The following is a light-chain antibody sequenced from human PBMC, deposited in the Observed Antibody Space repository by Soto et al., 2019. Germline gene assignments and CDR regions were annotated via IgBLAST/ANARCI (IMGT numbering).Light chain of an antibody. Sequence: IVMTQSPDSLVVSLGERATINCKSSQPVLYSANNKDYLAWYQQKAGQPPRLLIYWASTRESGVPDRFSGSGSGTDFTLTISSLQAEDVAVYFCQQYFAVPRTFGQGTKVEIK. V-gene: IGKV4-1*01. CDR3: QQYFAVPRT. CDR2: WAS. J-gene: IGKJ1*01. CDR1: QPVLYSANNKDY.